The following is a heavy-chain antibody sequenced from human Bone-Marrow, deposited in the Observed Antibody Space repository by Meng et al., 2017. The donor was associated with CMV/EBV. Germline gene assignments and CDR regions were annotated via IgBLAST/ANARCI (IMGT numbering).Heavy chain of an antibody. CDR3: ARADIVVVPAAYYYYGMDV. V-gene: IGHV4-39*07. CDR2: IYYSGST. CDR1: GGSISSSSYY. D-gene: IGHD2-2*01. J-gene: IGHJ6*02. Sequence: SETPSLTCTVSGGSISSSSYYWGWIRQPPGKGLEWIGSIYYSGSTYYNPSLKSRVTISVDTSKNQFSLKLSSVTAADTAVYYCARADIVVVPAAYYYYGMDVWGQGTTVTVSS.